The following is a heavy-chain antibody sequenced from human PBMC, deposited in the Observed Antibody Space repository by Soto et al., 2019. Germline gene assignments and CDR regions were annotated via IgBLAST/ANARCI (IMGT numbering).Heavy chain of an antibody. D-gene: IGHD3-10*01. J-gene: IGHJ4*02. V-gene: IGHV3-48*01. CDR1: GFTFSSYS. CDR2: ISSSSSTI. Sequence: GGSLRLSCAASGFTFSSYSMNWVRQAPGKGLEWVSYISSSSSTIYYADSVKGRFTISRDNAKNSLYLQMNSLRAEDTAVYYCARDLTGYYYGSGSPWWGQGTLVTVSS. CDR3: ARDLTGYYYGSGSPW.